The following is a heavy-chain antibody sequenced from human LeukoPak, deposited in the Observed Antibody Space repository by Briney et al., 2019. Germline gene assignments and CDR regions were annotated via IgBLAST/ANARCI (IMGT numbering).Heavy chain of an antibody. CDR3: ASGDTTAWELLKY. Sequence: PSGTLSLTCTVSGGSLNTNTWWSWVRQPPGKGLEWTGEVFHSGSTNYNPSLESRLSISMDKSNNRFSLKLSSVTAADTGLYYCASGDTTAWELLKYWGQGTLVTVSS. V-gene: IGHV4-4*02. D-gene: IGHD1-26*01. CDR1: GGSLNTNTW. CDR2: VFHSGST. J-gene: IGHJ4*02.